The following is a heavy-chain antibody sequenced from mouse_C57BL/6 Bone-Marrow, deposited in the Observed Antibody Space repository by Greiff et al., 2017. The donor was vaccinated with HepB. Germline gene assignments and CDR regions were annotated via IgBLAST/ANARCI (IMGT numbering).Heavy chain of an antibody. D-gene: IGHD1-1*01. CDR3: ARYIYYYGSSYWYFDV. CDR1: GFTFTDYY. V-gene: IGHV7-3*01. CDR2: IRNKANGYTT. J-gene: IGHJ1*03. Sequence: EVMLVESGGGLVQPGGSLSLSCAASGFTFTDYYMSWVRQPPGKALEWLGFIRNKANGYTTEYSASVKGRFTISRDNSQSILYLQMNALRAEDSATYYCARYIYYYGSSYWYFDVWGTGTTVTVSS.